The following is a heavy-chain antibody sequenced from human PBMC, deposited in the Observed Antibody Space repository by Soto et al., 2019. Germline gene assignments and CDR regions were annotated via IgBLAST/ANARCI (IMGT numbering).Heavy chain of an antibody. V-gene: IGHV4-4*02. CDR3: ARDTAVPGETDRFDY. D-gene: IGHD6-19*01. CDR2: IYHNGNT. Sequence: SETLSLTCAVSGDSITTNNWWSWVRQPPGKGLEWIGEIYHNGNTNYNPSLKSRVTMSVDTSKNQFSLKLTSVTAADTAIYYCARDTAVPGETDRFDYWGQGTLVTVSS. J-gene: IGHJ4*02. CDR1: GDSITTNNW.